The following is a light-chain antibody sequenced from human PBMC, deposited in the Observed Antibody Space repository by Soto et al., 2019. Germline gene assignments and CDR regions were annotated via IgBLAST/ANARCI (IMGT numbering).Light chain of an antibody. J-gene: IGKJ2*01. V-gene: IGKV1-5*01. CDR2: DAS. Sequence: IQMTQSPSTLSASIGDTVTITCRASQTVSNWLAWYQQKPGKAPKVLIFDASSLHRGVPSRFSGSGSGTEFTLTISSLQPDDFATYSCQHYESTVYTFGQGTKLEV. CDR1: QTVSNW. CDR3: QHYESTVYT.